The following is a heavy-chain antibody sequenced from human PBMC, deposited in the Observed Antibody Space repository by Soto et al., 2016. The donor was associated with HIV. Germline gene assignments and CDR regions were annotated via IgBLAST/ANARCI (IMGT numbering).Heavy chain of an antibody. V-gene: IGHV3-23*01. CDR2: ISSSDISA. Sequence: EVQLLESGGDFVQPGGRLRLSCAASGFTFKSYAMTWVRQAPGKGLEWVSGISSSDISAYYAVSVKGRFTISRDNSRNTLYLQMNGLRAEDSATYYCAKGSSRMLMPGKYFDDWGQGTLVTVSS. J-gene: IGHJ4*02. D-gene: IGHD2-2*01. CDR1: GFTFKSYA. CDR3: AKGSSRMLMPGKYFDD.